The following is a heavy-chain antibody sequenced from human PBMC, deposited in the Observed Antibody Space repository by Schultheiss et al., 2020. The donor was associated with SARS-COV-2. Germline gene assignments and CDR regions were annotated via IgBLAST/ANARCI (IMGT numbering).Heavy chain of an antibody. Sequence: SGPTLVKPTQTLTLTCTFSGFSLSTSGVGVGWIRQPPGKALEWLALIDWDDDKYYSTSLKTRLTISKDTSKNQVVLTMTNMDPVDTATYYCARMLYYYYGMYVWGQGTTVTVSS. CDR3: ARMLYYYYGMYV. CDR1: GFSLSTSGVG. J-gene: IGHJ6*02. V-gene: IGHV2-70*01. CDR2: IDWDDDK.